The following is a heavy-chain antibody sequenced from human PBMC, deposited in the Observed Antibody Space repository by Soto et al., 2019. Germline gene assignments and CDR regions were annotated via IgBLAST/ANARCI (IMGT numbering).Heavy chain of an antibody. CDR2: ISYDGSNK. J-gene: IGHJ4*02. D-gene: IGHD6-19*01. Sequence: QVQLVESGGGVVQPGRSLRLSCAASGFTFSSYAMHWVRQAPGKGLEWVAVISYDGSNKYYADSVKGRFTISRDNSKNTLYLQMNSVRAEDTAVYYCAREHQAVAVVGGGRDERYRKTHAVDYWGQGTLVTVSS. CDR1: GFTFSSYA. V-gene: IGHV3-30-3*01. CDR3: AREHQAVAVVGGGRDERYRKTHAVDY.